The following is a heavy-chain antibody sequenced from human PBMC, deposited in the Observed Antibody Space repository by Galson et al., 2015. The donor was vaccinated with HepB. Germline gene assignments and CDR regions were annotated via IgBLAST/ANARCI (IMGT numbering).Heavy chain of an antibody. J-gene: IGHJ6*02. CDR1: GGSISSYY. CDR2: IYTSGST. D-gene: IGHD1-26*01. CDR3: ARGFSGSYYVSYYYYGMDV. V-gene: IGHV4-4*07. Sequence: ETLSLTCTVSGGSISSYYWSWIRQPAGKGLEWIGRIYTSGSTNYNPSLKSRVTMSVDTSKNQFSLKLSSVTAADTAVYYCARGFSGSYYVSYYYYGMDVWGQGTTVTVSS.